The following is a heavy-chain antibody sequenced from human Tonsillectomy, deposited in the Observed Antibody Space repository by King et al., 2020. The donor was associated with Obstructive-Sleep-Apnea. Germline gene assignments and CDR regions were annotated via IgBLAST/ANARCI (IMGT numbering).Heavy chain of an antibody. D-gene: IGHD3-10*01. CDR3: ARGSGSYRKRGMDV. CDR1: GFTFSTYG. J-gene: IGHJ6*02. Sequence: QVQLVESGGGVVQPGRSLRLSCAASGFTFSTYGMHWVRQAPGKGLEWVAVIWYDGSNKYYADSVKDRFTISRDNSKNTLYLQMNSLRADDTALYYCARGSGSYRKRGMDVWGQGTTVTVSS. CDR2: IWYDGSNK. V-gene: IGHV3-33*01.